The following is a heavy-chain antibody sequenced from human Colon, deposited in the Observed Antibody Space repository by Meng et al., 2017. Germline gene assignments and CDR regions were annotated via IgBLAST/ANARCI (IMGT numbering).Heavy chain of an antibody. V-gene: IGHV6-1*01. CDR1: GDSVSRKPAV. CDR2: TYYRAKWNH. CDR3: TRGLEFYRFEY. D-gene: IGHD3-16*02. Sequence: QPQLQQSGPVLVKPSKILSLNWDISGDSVSRKPAVWNWIRQSPSRGLEWLGRTYYRAKWNHDYAESLRGRITINPDTSNNQISLQLNSVTPEDTAVYYCTRGLEFYRFEYWGQGTLVTVSS. J-gene: IGHJ4*02.